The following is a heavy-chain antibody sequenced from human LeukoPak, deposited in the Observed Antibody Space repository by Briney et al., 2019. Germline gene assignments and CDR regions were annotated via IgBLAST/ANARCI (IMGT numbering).Heavy chain of an antibody. J-gene: IGHJ4*02. CDR2: FDPEDGET. D-gene: IGHD2-2*01. Sequence: KVSCKVSGXTLXELXXHWVRQXPGKGLEXXGVFDPEDGETIYAQKFRGRVTMTEDTSTDTAYMELSSLRSEDTAVYYCATDYCSSTSCYVRDWGQGTLVTVSS. CDR3: ATDYCSSTSCYVRD. CDR1: GXTLXELX. V-gene: IGHV1-24*01.